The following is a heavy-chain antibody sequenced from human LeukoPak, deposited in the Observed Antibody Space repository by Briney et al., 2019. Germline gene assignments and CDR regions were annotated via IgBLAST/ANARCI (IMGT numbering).Heavy chain of an antibody. D-gene: IGHD5-12*01. CDR3: ARDPRGYTGYDFRGPDTYFFDH. V-gene: IGHV3-23*01. J-gene: IGHJ4*02. CDR1: GFTFTAFA. Sequence: GGSLRLSCTASGFTFTAFAMTWVRQAPGKGLGWVWEIIGDGGTTSYADSVKGRFTVSRDHSKTTVYLQMNSLRAEDTAVYFWARDPRGYTGYDFRGPDTYFFDHGSQGTLVTVSS. CDR2: IIGDGGTT.